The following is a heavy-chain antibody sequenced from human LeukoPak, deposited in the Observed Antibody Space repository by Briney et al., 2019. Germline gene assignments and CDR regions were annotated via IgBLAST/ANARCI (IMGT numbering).Heavy chain of an antibody. CDR1: GFSFSNYG. J-gene: IGHJ4*02. V-gene: IGHV3-48*01. CDR2: ISSSSSTI. Sequence: GGSLRLSCAASGFSFSNYGMNWVRQAPEKGLDWVSYISSSSSTIYYADSVKGRFTISRDNAKNSLYLQMNSLRAEDTAVYYCARGAYYYEDWGQGTLVTVSS. D-gene: IGHD3-22*01. CDR3: ARGAYYYED.